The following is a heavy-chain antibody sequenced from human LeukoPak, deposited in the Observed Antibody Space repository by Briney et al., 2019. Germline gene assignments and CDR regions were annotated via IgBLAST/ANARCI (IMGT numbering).Heavy chain of an antibody. CDR2: ISSTGSTI. J-gene: IGHJ4*02. CDR3: ARDLCSGSRCSDY. Sequence: GGSLRLSCAASGFTFSGYEMNWVRQAPGKGLEWVSYISSTGSTIYYADSVKGRFTISRDNAKNSLYLQMNSLRAEDTAVYYCARDLCSGSRCSDYWGQGTLVTVSS. V-gene: IGHV3-48*03. CDR1: GFTFSGYE. D-gene: IGHD2-15*01.